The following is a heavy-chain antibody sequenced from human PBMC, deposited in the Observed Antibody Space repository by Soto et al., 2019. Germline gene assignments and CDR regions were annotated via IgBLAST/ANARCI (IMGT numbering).Heavy chain of an antibody. CDR2: IYWDEDK. V-gene: IGHV2-5*02. Sequence: QITLKESGPTLVKPTQTLTLTCTFSGFSLSTRGVAVGWFRQPPGKALEWLALIYWDEDKWYSPSLNSRLTITDDTAQNQVVLTMTNMHPVDTATYDCAHRPRGYAYYFDYWGQGTLVTVSS. CDR1: GFSLSTRGVA. CDR3: AHRPRGYAYYFDY. D-gene: IGHD5-12*01. J-gene: IGHJ4*02.